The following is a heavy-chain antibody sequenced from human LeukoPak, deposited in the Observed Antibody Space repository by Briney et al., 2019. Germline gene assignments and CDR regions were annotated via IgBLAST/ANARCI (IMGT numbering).Heavy chain of an antibody. CDR3: ARHVSGRWELFFDS. V-gene: IGHV3-48*04. CDR2: ISSSSTTI. J-gene: IGHJ4*02. Sequence: GGSLRLSCAGSGFHFINAKMTWVRQAPGKGLEWVSYISSSSTTIYYADSVKGRFTISRDNAKNSLYLQMNSLRAEDTAVYYCARHVSGRWELFFDSWGQGTLVIVSS. D-gene: IGHD4-23*01. CDR1: GFHFINAK.